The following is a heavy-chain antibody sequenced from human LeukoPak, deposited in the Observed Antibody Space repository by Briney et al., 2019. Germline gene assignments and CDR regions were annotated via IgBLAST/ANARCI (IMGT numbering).Heavy chain of an antibody. CDR2: ISYDGSNK. J-gene: IGHJ4*02. D-gene: IGHD4-17*01. CDR1: GFTFSSYG. V-gene: IGHV3-30*18. Sequence: GGSLRLSCAASGFTFSSYGMHWVRQAPGKGLEWVAVISYDGSNKYYADSVKGRFTISRDNSKNALYLQMNSLRAEDTAVYYCAKDGYYGDHFDYWGQGTLVTVSS. CDR3: AKDGYYGDHFDY.